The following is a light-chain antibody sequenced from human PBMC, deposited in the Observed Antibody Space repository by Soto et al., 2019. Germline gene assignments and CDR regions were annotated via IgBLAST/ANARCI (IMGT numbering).Light chain of an antibody. Sequence: DIQMTQSPSTLSASVGDRVTITCRASQSISTYLAWYQQKRGKAPTVLIYDASTLQTGVPSRFSGSGSGTDFTLTISSLHPDDVATYYCQQFDSFPRTFGQGTKVDIK. CDR2: DAS. CDR3: QQFDSFPRT. J-gene: IGKJ1*01. CDR1: QSISTY. V-gene: IGKV1-9*01.